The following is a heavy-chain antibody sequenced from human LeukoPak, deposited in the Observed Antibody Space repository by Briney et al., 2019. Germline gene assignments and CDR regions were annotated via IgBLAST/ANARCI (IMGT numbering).Heavy chain of an antibody. V-gene: IGHV3-48*04. J-gene: IGHJ4*02. Sequence: GGSLRLSCAASGFPFSSYWMHWVRQAPGKGLEWVSYIRSSGSGTDYTGSVKGRFTISRDNAKNSLYLQMNSLRAEDTAVYYCARMNYVSSGWGAPFDYWGQGTLVTVSS. CDR1: GFPFSSYW. CDR2: IRSSGSGT. D-gene: IGHD1-7*01. CDR3: ARMNYVSSGWGAPFDY.